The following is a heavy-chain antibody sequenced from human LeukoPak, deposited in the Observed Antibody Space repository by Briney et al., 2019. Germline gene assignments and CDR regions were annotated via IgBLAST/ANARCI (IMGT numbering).Heavy chain of an antibody. CDR3: ARDSGSYYDAFDI. V-gene: IGHV3-53*01. D-gene: IGHD1-26*01. J-gene: IGHJ3*02. CDR2: IYSGGSGGST. CDR1: GFTVSSNY. Sequence: GSLRLSCAASGFTVSSNYMSWVRQAPGKGLEWVSVIYSGGSGGSTYYADSVKGRFTISRDNSKNTLYLQMNSLRAEDTAVYYCARDSGSYYDAFDIWGQGTMVTVPS.